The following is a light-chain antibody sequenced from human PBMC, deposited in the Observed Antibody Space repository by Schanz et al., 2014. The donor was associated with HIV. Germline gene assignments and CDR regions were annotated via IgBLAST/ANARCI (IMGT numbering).Light chain of an antibody. V-gene: IGKV4-1*01. Sequence: DIVMTQSPDSLAVSLGERATINCKSSQSVLYSSHNKNYLAWYQQKPGQPPKLLIYWASTRESGVSDRFSGSGSGTDFTLTISSLQAEDVAVYYCQQYYSTPLTFGGGTKVEIK. CDR3: QQYYSTPLT. J-gene: IGKJ4*01. CDR2: WAS. CDR1: QSVLYSSHNKNY.